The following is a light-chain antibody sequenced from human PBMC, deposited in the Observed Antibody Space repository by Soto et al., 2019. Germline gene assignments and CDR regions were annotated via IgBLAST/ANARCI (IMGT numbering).Light chain of an antibody. Sequence: EIVLTQSPGTLSLSPGERATLSCRASQSVSSSYLAWYQQKPGQAPRLLIYGASSRATGIPDRFSGSESGTDFTLTISRLEPEDFAVYYCQQYGSSPRRTFGGGTKVEIK. CDR2: GAS. J-gene: IGKJ4*01. CDR3: QQYGSSPRRT. V-gene: IGKV3-20*01. CDR1: QSVSSSY.